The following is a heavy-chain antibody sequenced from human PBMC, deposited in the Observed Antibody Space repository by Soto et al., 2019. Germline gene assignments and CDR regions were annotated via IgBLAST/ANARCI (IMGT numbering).Heavy chain of an antibody. CDR2: IKPNGGGT. V-gene: IGHV1-2*02. J-gene: IGHJ4*02. CDR1: GYTFNAHY. D-gene: IGHD2-21*01. Sequence: QVQLVQSGAEVKKPGASVKVSCKASGYTFNAHYIHWVRQAPGQGLEGMGWIKPNGGGTSYAQKFRGRLTMTRDTSLTTAYIDLARLTSDDTAVYYCARELSGDDYCDFWGQGTQVTVSS. CDR3: ARELSGDDYCDF.